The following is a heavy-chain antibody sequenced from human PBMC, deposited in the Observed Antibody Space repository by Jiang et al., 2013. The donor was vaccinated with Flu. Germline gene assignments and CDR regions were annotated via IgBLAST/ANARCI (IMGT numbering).Heavy chain of an antibody. CDR2: ISYDGSNK. V-gene: IGHV3-30-3*01. CDR1: GFTFSSYA. D-gene: IGHD3-3*01. CDR3: ARDVRFLEWLLYRSLYYYYGMDV. Sequence: GFTFSSYAMHWVRQAPGKGLEWVAVISYDGSNKYYADSVKGRFTISRDNSKNTLYLQMNSLRAEDTAVYYCARDVRFLEWLLYRSLYYYYGMDVWGQGTTVTVSS. J-gene: IGHJ6*02.